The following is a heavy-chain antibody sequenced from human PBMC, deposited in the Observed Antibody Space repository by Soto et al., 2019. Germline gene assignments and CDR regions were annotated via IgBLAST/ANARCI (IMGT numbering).Heavy chain of an antibody. CDR1: GDTFTDYY. D-gene: IGHD2-21*02. V-gene: IGHV1-46*01. CDR3: ARGGHVVVVTAALDY. CDR2: VNPSGGHT. J-gene: IGHJ4*02. Sequence: QVQLMQSGAEVKKPGASVKVSCKASGDTFTDYYIHCVRQAPGQGLEWMGTVNPSGGHTTYAQHFLGRGTMTRDTSTSTLYMELTSLTSDDTAIYYCARGGHVVVVTAALDYWGQGTLVTVSS.